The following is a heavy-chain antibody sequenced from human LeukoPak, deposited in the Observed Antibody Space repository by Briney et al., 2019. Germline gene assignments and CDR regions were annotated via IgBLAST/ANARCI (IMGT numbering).Heavy chain of an antibody. D-gene: IGHD4-17*01. CDR1: GFTFSDYY. CDR3: ARTGGTTVTTKFDY. V-gene: IGHV3-11*06. Sequence: GGSLTLSCAASGFTFSDYYMSWMRQAPGEGLEWVSYISSSSSYTNYADPVRGRFTISRDNAKNSLYLQMNSLRAEDTAVYYCARTGGTTVTTKFDYWGQGTLVTVSS. CDR2: ISSSSSYT. J-gene: IGHJ4*02.